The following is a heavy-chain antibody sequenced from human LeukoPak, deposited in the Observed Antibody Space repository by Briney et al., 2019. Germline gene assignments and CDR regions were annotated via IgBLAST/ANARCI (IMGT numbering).Heavy chain of an antibody. Sequence: MPSETLSLTCTVSGGSISSGDYYWSWIRQPPGKGLEWIGYIYYSGSTYYNPSLKSRVTISVDTSKNQFSLKLNSVTAADTAVYYCARVGAKLERRRFDYWGQGTLVTVSS. CDR2: IYYSGST. V-gene: IGHV4-30-4*01. D-gene: IGHD1-1*01. CDR3: ARVGAKLERRRFDY. CDR1: GGSISSGDYY. J-gene: IGHJ4*02.